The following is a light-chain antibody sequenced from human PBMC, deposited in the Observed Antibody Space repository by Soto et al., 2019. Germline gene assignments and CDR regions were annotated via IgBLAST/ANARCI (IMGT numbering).Light chain of an antibody. CDR3: QQRSNWPLT. V-gene: IGKV3-11*01. CDR1: QRVSSF. Sequence: EIVLTQFPATLSLSPGERATLSCRASQRVSSFLAWYQQKPGQAPRLLIYDASNRATGIPARFSGSGSGTDFTLTSSSLEPEDFAVYVCQQRSNWPLTFGGGTKAEIK. J-gene: IGKJ4*01. CDR2: DAS.